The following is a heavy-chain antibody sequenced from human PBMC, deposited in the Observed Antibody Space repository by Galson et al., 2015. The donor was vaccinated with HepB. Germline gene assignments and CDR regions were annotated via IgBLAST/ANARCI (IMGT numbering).Heavy chain of an antibody. CDR3: ARAGYSSSWYPYRGAEVDY. J-gene: IGHJ4*02. CDR1: GFTFSSYS. CDR2: ISSSSSTI. Sequence: SLRLSCAASGFTFSSYSMNWVRQAPGKGLEWVSYISSSSSTIYYADSVKGRFTVSRDNAKNALFLQMNSLRAEDTAVYYCARAGYSSSWYPYRGAEVDYWGQGTLVTVSS. V-gene: IGHV3-48*04. D-gene: IGHD6-13*01.